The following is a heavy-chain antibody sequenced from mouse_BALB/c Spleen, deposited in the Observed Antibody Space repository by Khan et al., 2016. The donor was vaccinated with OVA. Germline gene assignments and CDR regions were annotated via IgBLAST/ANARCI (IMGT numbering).Heavy chain of an antibody. J-gene: IGHJ3*01. CDR3: LRSLYYYGSAYEGFAY. CDR1: GYTFTSYV. V-gene: IGHV1S136*01. Sequence: EVQLQESGPELVKPGASVKMSCKASGYTFTSYVMHWVKQKPGQGLEWIGYISPNSDGSKYNEKFRGKATLTSDKSSSTAYMELSSLTSEDSVVYYCLRSLYYYGSAYEGFAYWGQGTLVTVS. D-gene: IGHD1-1*01. CDR2: ISPNSDGS.